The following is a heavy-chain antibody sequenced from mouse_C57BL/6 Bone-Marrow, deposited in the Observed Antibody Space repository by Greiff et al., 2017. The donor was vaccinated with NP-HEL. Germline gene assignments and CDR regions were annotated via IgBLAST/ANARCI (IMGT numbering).Heavy chain of an antibody. J-gene: IGHJ3*01. Sequence: VQLVESGPGLVQPSQSLSITCTVSGFSLTSYGVHWVRQSPGKGLEWLGVIWSGGSTDYNAAFISRLSISKDNSKSQVFFKMNSLQADDTAIYYCARVPSFYYGSSSWFAYWGQGTLVTVSA. CDR1: GFSLTSYG. D-gene: IGHD1-1*01. CDR3: ARVPSFYYGSSSWFAY. CDR2: IWSGGST. V-gene: IGHV2-2*01.